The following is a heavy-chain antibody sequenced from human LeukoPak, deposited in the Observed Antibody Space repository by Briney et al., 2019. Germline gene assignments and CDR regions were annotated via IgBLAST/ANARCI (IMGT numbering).Heavy chain of an antibody. V-gene: IGHV3-30*04. D-gene: IGHD3-16*02. CDR2: ISYDGSNK. J-gene: IGHJ5*02. CDR3: ARDFLILRLHLRLFGGVIGMNWFDP. Sequence: PGGSLRLSCAASGFTFSSYAMHWVRQAPGKGLEWVAVISYDGSNKYYADSVKGRFTISRDNSKKTLYLQMNSLRAEDTAVYYCARDFLILRLHLRLFGGVIGMNWFDPWGQGTLVTVSS. CDR1: GFTFSSYA.